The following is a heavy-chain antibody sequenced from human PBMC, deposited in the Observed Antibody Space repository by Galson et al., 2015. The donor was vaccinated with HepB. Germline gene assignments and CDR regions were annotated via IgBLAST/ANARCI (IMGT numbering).Heavy chain of an antibody. CDR3: AREGRIQLWLQGPFDY. CDR1: GFTFSSYA. CDR2: ISYDGSNK. V-gene: IGHV3-30-3*01. D-gene: IGHD5-18*01. Sequence: SLRLSCAASGFTFSSYAMHWVRQAPGKGLEWVAVISYDGSNKYYADSEKGRFTISSDNSKNTLYLQMNRLRAEDTAVYYCAREGRIQLWLQGPFDYWGQGTLVTVSS. J-gene: IGHJ4*02.